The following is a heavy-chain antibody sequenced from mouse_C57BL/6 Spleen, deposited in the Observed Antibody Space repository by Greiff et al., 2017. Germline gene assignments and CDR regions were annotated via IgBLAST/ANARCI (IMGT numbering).Heavy chain of an antibody. J-gene: IGHJ4*01. D-gene: IGHD1-1*01. CDR1: GFTFSSYA. CDR3: TRDLLYGSSPYYAMDY. Sequence: EVKLVESGEGLVKPGGSLKLSCAASGFTFSSYAMSWVRQTPEKRLEWVAYISSGGDYIYYADTVKGRFTISRDNARNTLYLQMSSLKSEDTAMYYCTRDLLYGSSPYYAMDYWGQGTSVTVSS. CDR2: ISSGGDYI. V-gene: IGHV5-9-1*02.